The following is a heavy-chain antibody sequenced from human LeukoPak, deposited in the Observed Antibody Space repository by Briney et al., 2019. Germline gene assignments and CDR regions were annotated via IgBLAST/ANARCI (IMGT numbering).Heavy chain of an antibody. V-gene: IGHV4-34*01. CDR3: ARDFRTVTPKGRFYYGMDV. CDR1: GGSFSGYY. Sequence: SETLSLTCAVYGGSFSGYYWSWIRQPPGKGLEWIGEINHSGSTNYNPSLKSRVTISVDTSKNQFSLKLSSVTAADTAVYYCARDFRTVTPKGRFYYGMDVWGQGTTVTVSS. J-gene: IGHJ6*02. D-gene: IGHD4-17*01. CDR2: INHSGST.